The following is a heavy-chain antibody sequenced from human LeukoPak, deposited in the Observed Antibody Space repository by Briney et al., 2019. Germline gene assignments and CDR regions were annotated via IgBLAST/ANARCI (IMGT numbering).Heavy chain of an antibody. V-gene: IGHV3-23*01. CDR1: GFTFSSYA. CDR2: ISGSGGST. D-gene: IGHD6-19*01. Sequence: GGSLRLSCAASGFTFSSYAMSWVRQAPGKGLEWVSAISGSGGSTYYADSVKGRFTISRDNSKNTLYLQMNSLRAEDTAVYYCAKRSAYSSGWSPPGDAFDIWGQGTMVTVSS. J-gene: IGHJ3*02. CDR3: AKRSAYSSGWSPPGDAFDI.